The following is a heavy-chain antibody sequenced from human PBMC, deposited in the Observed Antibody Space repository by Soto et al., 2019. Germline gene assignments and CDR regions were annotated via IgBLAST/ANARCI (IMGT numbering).Heavy chain of an antibody. CDR1: GFTFSSYS. Sequence: EVQLVESGGGLVKPGGSLRLSCAASGFTFSSYSMNWVRQAPGKGLEWVSSISSSSSYIYYADSVKGRFTISRDNAKNSLYLQMNSLRAEDTAVYYCAREPSVVGSSWPGWGQGTLVTVSS. V-gene: IGHV3-21*01. J-gene: IGHJ4*02. D-gene: IGHD6-6*01. CDR3: AREPSVVGSSWPG. CDR2: ISSSSSYI.